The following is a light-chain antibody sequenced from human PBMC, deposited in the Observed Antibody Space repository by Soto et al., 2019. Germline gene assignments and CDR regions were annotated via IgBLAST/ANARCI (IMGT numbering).Light chain of an antibody. CDR2: GAS. V-gene: IGKV3-15*01. J-gene: IGKJ1*01. CDR1: QSIDNK. CDR3: QQYKSWRT. Sequence: IVMTQSPATLSVSPGERATLSCRASQSIDNKLAWYQQRPGQAPRLLIYGASTRVTGIPGRFSGSGSGTEFTLTLSGLQSEDFGVYYCQQYKSWRTFGQGTNVETK.